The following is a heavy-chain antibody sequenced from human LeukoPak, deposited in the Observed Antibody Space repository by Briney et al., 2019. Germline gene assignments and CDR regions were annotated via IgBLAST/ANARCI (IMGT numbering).Heavy chain of an antibody. CDR3: ARSGIAVAGTGYYGMDV. V-gene: IGHV1-18*01. J-gene: IGHJ6*02. CDR2: ISAYNGNT. Sequence: ASVKVSCKASGYTFTSYGISWVRQAPGQGLEWMGWISAYNGNTNYTQKLQGRVTMTTDTSTSTAYMELRSLRSDDTAVYYCARSGIAVAGTGYYGMDVWGQGTTATVSS. D-gene: IGHD6-19*01. CDR1: GYTFTSYG.